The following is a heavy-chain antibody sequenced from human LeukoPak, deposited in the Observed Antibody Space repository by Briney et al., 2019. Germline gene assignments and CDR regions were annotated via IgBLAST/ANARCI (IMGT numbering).Heavy chain of an antibody. CDR3: ARDKDSSASDY. CDR2: ISAYNGNT. J-gene: IGHJ4*02. D-gene: IGHD6-19*01. V-gene: IGHV1-18*01. CDR1: GYTFTNYA. Sequence: GASVKVSCKASGYTFTNYAISWVRQAPGQGLEWMGWISAYNGNTNYAQKLQGRVTVTTDTSTTTAYMELRSLRSDDTAVYYCARDKDSSASDYWGQGTLVTVSS.